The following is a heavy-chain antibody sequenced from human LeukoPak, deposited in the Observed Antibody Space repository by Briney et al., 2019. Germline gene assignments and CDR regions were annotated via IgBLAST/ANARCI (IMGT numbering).Heavy chain of an antibody. CDR2: ISGSGGST. V-gene: IGHV3-23*01. CDR1: GFTFSSYA. Sequence: GGSLRLSCAASGFTFSSYAMSWVRQAPGKGLEWVSAISGSGGSTYYADSVKGRFTISRDNSKNTLYLRMNSLRAEDTAVYYCANCARGVGATSDYWGQGTLVTVSS. CDR3: ANCARGVGATSDY. D-gene: IGHD1-26*01. J-gene: IGHJ4*02.